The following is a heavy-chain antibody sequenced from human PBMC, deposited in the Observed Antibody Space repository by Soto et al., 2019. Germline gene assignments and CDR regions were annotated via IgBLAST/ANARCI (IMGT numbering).Heavy chain of an antibody. V-gene: IGHV3-66*01. CDR3: ARGWWAHFDY. Sequence: EVQLVESGGGLVQPGGSLRLSCAASGFTVSSNYMNWVRQAPGKGLEWVSVIYSGVSTYYADSVKGRFTISRDNSKIALYLKMNTLRAEDTAVYYCARGWWAHFDYWGQGTLVTVSS. CDR2: IYSGVST. D-gene: IGHD2-15*01. CDR1: GFTVSSNY. J-gene: IGHJ4*02.